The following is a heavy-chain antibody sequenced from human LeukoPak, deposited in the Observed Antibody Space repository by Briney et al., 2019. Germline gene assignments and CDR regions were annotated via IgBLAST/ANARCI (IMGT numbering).Heavy chain of an antibody. J-gene: IGHJ5*02. CDR1: GFTFSSYE. CDR3: ARVMADIVVVPAAMLFDP. CDR2: ISSGSTI. D-gene: IGHD2-2*01. Sequence: GGSLRLSCAASGFTFSSYEMNWVRQAPGKGLEWVSYISSGSTIYYADSVKGRFTISRDNAKNSLYLQMNSLRAEDTAVYYCARVMADIVVVPAAMLFDPWGQGTLVTVSS. V-gene: IGHV3-48*03.